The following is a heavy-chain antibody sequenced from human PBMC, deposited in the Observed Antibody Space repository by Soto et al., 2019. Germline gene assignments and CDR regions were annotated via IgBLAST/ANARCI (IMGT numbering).Heavy chain of an antibody. J-gene: IGHJ5*02. CDR1: GGSFSGYY. D-gene: IGHD5-12*01. CDR3: ACGFIVATISWLDP. CDR2: INHSGST. Sequence: PSETLSLTCAVYGGSFSGYYWSWIRQPPGKGLEWIGEINHSGSTNYNPSLKSRVTISVDTSKNQFSLKLSSVTAADTAVYYCACGFIVATISWLDPWGQGTLVTVSS. V-gene: IGHV4-34*01.